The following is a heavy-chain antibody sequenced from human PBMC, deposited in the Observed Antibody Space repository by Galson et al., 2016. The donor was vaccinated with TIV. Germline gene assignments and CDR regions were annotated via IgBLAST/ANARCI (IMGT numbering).Heavy chain of an antibody. CDR2: IIAIFGTT. CDR1: GYTFTKYG. CDR3: ARGSDYYDGSGYQN. J-gene: IGHJ4*02. V-gene: IGHV1-69*13. D-gene: IGHD3-22*01. Sequence: SVKVSCKASGYTFTKYGYSWVRQAPGQGLEWMGRIIAIFGTTNYAQKFQGRVTITADESTSTVYMELRSLISEDTAVYYCARGSDYYDGSGYQNWGQGTLVTVSS.